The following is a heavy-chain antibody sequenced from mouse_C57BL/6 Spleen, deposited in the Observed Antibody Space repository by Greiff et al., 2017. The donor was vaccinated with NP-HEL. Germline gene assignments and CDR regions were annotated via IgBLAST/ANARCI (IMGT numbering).Heavy chain of an antibody. D-gene: IGHD2-4*01. CDR2: ISSGGDYI. CDR1: GFTFSSYA. V-gene: IGHV5-9-1*02. CDR3: TRDRDYDYFDY. J-gene: IGHJ2*01. Sequence: EVQRVESGEGLVKPGGSLKLSCAASGFTFSSYAMSWVRQTPEKRLEWVAYISSGGDYIYYADTVKGRFTISRDNARNTLYLQMSSLKSEDTAMYYCTRDRDYDYFDYWGQGTTLTVSS.